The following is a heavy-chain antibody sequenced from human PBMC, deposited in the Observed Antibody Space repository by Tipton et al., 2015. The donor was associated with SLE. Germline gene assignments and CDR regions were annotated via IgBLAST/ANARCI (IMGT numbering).Heavy chain of an antibody. CDR1: GGSISSHY. CDR3: ARGFCSGGSCYPTGNWFDP. D-gene: IGHD2-15*01. Sequence: LRLSCTVSGGSISSHYWSWIRQPPGKGLEWIGYIHYSGTTKYNPSLQSRVTISAGTSKTQFSLTLSSVTAADTAVYYCARGFCSGGSCYPTGNWFDPWGQGTLVTVSS. CDR2: IHYSGTT. V-gene: IGHV4-59*11. J-gene: IGHJ5*02.